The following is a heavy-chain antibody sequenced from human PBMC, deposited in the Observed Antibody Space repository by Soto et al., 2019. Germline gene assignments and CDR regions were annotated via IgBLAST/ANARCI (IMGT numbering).Heavy chain of an antibody. CDR3: TTGKWELLSAFDI. D-gene: IGHD1-26*01. CDR2: IKSKTDGGTT. CDR1: GFTFSNAW. Sequence: GGSLRLSCAASGFTFSNAWMNWVRQAPGKGLEWVGRIKSKTDGGTTDYAATVKGRFTISRNDSKNTLYLQMNSLKTEDTAVYYCTTGKWELLSAFDIWGQGTMVTVSS. J-gene: IGHJ3*02. V-gene: IGHV3-15*07.